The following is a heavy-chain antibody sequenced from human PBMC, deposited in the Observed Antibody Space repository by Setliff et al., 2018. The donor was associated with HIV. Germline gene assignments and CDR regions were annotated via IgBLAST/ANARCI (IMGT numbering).Heavy chain of an antibody. CDR1: GGSFSDHY. D-gene: IGHD3-3*01. V-gene: IGHV4-34*01. J-gene: IGHJ4*02. Sequence: SETLSLTCAVYGGSFSDHYWTWIRQPPGKGLEWIGEINQSGISNFNPSLKSRVTMPLDTPKNQFSLKLSSVTAADTAVYFCARGGGFWSGQLDYWGQGTLVTVSS. CDR2: INQSGIS. CDR3: ARGGGFWSGQLDY.